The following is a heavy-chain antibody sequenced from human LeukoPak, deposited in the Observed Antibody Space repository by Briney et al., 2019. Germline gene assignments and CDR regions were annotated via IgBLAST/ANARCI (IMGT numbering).Heavy chain of an antibody. J-gene: IGHJ4*02. CDR1: GGSISSSSYY. CDR3: ARLLNAVYASDY. V-gene: IGHV4-39*01. CDR2: IYYSGST. Sequence: SETLSLTCTVSGGSISSSSYYWGWIRQPPGKGLEWIGSIYYSGSTYYNPSLKSRVTLSVDTSKNQFSLKLSSVTAADTAVYYCARLLNAVYASDYWGQGTLVTVSS. D-gene: IGHD2-8*01.